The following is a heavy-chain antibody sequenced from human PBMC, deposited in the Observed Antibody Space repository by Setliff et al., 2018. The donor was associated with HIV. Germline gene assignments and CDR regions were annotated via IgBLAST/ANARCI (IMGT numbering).Heavy chain of an antibody. D-gene: IGHD3-22*01. Sequence: ASVKVSCKASGYTFTDYYMHWVRQAPGQGLGWMGWINPNSGGTNFAQKFQGWVTMTRDTSISTAYMELSRLRSDDTAVYYCARDYYGSSGYPTMIDSPNPLQPLPWG. CDR1: GYTFTDYY. J-gene: IGHJ5*02. CDR3: ARDYYGSSGYPTMIDSPNPLQPLP. V-gene: IGHV1-2*04. CDR2: INPNSGGT.